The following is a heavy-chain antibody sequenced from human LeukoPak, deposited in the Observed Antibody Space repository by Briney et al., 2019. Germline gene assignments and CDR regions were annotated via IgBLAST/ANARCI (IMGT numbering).Heavy chain of an antibody. CDR3: ARDGAGYCSSTSCPRFDY. Sequence: GASVKVYCKASGYTFTSYGISWVRQAPGQGLEWMGWISAYNGNTNYAQKLQGRVTMTTDTSTSTAYMELRSLRSDDTAVYYCARDGAGYCSSTSCPRFDYWGQGTLVTVSS. J-gene: IGHJ4*02. V-gene: IGHV1-18*04. CDR2: ISAYNGNT. D-gene: IGHD2-2*01. CDR1: GYTFTSYG.